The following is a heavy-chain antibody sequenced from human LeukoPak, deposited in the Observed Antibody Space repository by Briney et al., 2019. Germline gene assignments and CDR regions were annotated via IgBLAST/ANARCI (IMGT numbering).Heavy chain of an antibody. V-gene: IGHV4-59*01. D-gene: IGHD6-6*01. CDR3: ARLASYSSSPDY. CDR1: GGSISNYY. J-gene: IGHJ4*02. Sequence: SETLSLTCTVSGGSISNYYWSWIRQPPGKRLEWIGYIYYSGSTNYNPSLKSRVTISVDTSKNQFSLKLSSVTAADTAVYYCARLASYSSSPDYWGQGTLVTVSS. CDR2: IYYSGST.